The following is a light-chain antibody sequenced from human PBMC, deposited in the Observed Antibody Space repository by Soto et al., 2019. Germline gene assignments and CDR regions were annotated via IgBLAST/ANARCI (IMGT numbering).Light chain of an antibody. J-gene: IGLJ2*01. CDR1: TSNVGSNT. CDR3: AAWDDSLHGPV. Sequence: QSVPTQPPSASGTPGQRVTISCSGSTSNVGSNTVHWYQQVSGTAPKLLMYSDSQRPSGVPDRFSGSKSGTSASLAITGLQSEDEADYYCAAWDDSLHGPVFGGGTKLTVL. V-gene: IGLV1-44*01. CDR2: SDS.